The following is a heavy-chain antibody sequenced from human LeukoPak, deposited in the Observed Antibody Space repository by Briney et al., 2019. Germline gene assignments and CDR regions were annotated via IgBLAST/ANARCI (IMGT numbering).Heavy chain of an antibody. V-gene: IGHV3-21*01. Sequence: PGGSLRLSCAASGFTFSSYSMNWVRQAPGKGLEWVSSISSSSSYIYYADSVKGRFTISRDNAKNSLYLQMNSLRAEDTAVYYCARDDSSGGYDYQFDSWGQGTLVTVSS. J-gene: IGHJ4*02. CDR3: ARDDSSGGYDYQFDS. CDR1: GFTFSSYS. CDR2: ISSSSSYI. D-gene: IGHD5-12*01.